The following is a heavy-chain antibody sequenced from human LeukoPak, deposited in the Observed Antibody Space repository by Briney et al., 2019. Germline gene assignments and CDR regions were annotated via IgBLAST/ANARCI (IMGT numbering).Heavy chain of an antibody. J-gene: IGHJ4*02. CDR1: GGSFSGYY. CDR3: ARCPFYYYDSGQIY. CDR2: INHSGST. V-gene: IGHV4-34*01. Sequence: SETLSLTCAVYGGSFSGYYWSWIRQPPGKGLEWIGEINHSGSTNYNPSLKSRVTISVDTSKNQFSLKLSSVTAADTAVYYCARCPFYYYDSGQIYGGRETLVTVSS. D-gene: IGHD3-22*01.